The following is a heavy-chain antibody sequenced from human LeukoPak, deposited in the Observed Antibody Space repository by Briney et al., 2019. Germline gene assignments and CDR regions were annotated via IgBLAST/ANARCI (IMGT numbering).Heavy chain of an antibody. V-gene: IGHV4-59*01. CDR2: IYNSGSP. CDR1: GGSISSYL. Sequence: SETLSHTCSVSGGSISSYLWNWIRQPPGKGLEWIGNIYNSGSPYYNPSLKSRVTMSVDPSKNQFSLKLNSVTAADTAVYYCAREDYCSGGSCYRVRAFSIWGQGTMVTVSS. D-gene: IGHD2-15*01. J-gene: IGHJ3*02. CDR3: AREDYCSGGSCYRVRAFSI.